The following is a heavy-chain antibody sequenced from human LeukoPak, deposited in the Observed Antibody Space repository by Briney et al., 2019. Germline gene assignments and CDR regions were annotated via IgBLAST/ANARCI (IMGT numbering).Heavy chain of an antibody. CDR2: INPSGGST. CDR3: ARDEYYYDSSGYYLDY. D-gene: IGHD3-22*01. V-gene: IGHV1-46*01. J-gene: IGHJ4*02. Sequence: ASVKISCKASGYTFTSYYMHWVRQAPGQGLEWMGIINPSGGSTSYAQKFQGRVTMTRDTSTSTVYMELSSLRSEDTAVYYCARDEYYYDSSGYYLDYWGQGTPVTVSS. CDR1: GYTFTSYY.